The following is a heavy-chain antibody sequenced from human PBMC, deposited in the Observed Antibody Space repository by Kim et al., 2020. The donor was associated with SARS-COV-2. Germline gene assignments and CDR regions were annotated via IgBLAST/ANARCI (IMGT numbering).Heavy chain of an antibody. Sequence: ASVKVSCKASGYTFTGYYMHWVRQAPGQGLEWMGWINPNSGGTNYAQKFQGWVTMTRDTSISTAYMELSRLRSDDTAVYYCARGGGPLIVGAIPFDYWCQGTLVTVSS. CDR2: INPNSGGT. CDR3: ARGGGPLIVGAIPFDY. J-gene: IGHJ4*02. CDR1: GYTFTGYY. D-gene: IGHD1-26*01. V-gene: IGHV1-2*04.